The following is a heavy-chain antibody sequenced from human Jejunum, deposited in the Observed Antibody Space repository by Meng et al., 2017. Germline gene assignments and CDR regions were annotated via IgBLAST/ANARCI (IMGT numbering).Heavy chain of an antibody. D-gene: IGHD4-17*01. CDR2: ISTSGST. J-gene: IGHJ4*02. CDR3: AREGAVTSRSFDY. Sequence: SDTLSLTCIVSGDSISSNYWTWIRQPAGKGLEWIGRISTSGSTNYNPSLKSRVTVSVDTSKNQFSLKLSSVTDADTAVYYCAREGAVTSRSFDYWGQGTLVTVSS. V-gene: IGHV4-4*07. CDR1: GDSISSNY.